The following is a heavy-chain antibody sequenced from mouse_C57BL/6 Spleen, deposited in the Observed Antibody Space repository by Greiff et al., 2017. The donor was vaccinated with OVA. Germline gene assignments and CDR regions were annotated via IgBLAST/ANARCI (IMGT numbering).Heavy chain of an antibody. CDR2: IDPEDGET. Sequence: VHVKQSGAELVKPGASVKLSCTASGFNIKDYYMHWVKQRTEQGLEWIGRIDPEDGETKYAAKFQGKATITADTSSTTAYLQLSSLTSEDTAVYYCAREGDYYGSSCGYWGQGTTLTVSS. D-gene: IGHD1-1*01. J-gene: IGHJ2*01. CDR3: AREGDYYGSSCGY. V-gene: IGHV14-2*01. CDR1: GFNIKDYY.